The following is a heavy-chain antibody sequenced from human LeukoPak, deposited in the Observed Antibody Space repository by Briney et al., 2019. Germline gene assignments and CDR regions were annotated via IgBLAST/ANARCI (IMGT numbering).Heavy chain of an antibody. CDR1: GGTFSSYA. V-gene: IGHV1-69*13. J-gene: IGHJ4*02. Sequence: GASVTVSCKASGGTFSSYAISWVRQAPGQGLEWMGGIIPIFGTANYAQKFQGRVTITADESTSTAYMELSSLRSEDTAVYYCARAPRPPWDDSSGLDYWGQGTRVTVSS. CDR3: ARAPRPPWDDSSGLDY. D-gene: IGHD3-22*01. CDR2: IIPIFGTA.